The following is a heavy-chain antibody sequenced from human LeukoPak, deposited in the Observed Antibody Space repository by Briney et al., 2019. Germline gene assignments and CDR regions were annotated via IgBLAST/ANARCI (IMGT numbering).Heavy chain of an antibody. CDR3: ARMFVYDFWSGYYLVGAYNWFDP. V-gene: IGHV4-59*01. D-gene: IGHD3-3*01. CDR1: GGSISSYY. Sequence: SETLSLTCTVSGGSISSYYWSWIRQPPGKGLEWIGYIYYSGSTNYNPSLKSRVTISVDTSKNQFSLKLSSVTAADTAVYYCARMFVYDFWSGYYLVGAYNWFDPWGQGTLVTVSS. CDR2: IYYSGST. J-gene: IGHJ5*02.